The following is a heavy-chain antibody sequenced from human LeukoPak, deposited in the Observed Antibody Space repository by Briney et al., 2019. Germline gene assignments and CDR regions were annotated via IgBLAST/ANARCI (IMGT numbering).Heavy chain of an antibody. J-gene: IGHJ4*02. CDR2: MNPNSGNT. CDR3: ARGSITMVRGVITAVLYYFDY. Sequence: ASVKVSCKASGYTFTSYYMHWVRQATGQGLEWMGWMNPNSGNTGYAQKFQGRVTTTRNTSISTAYMELSSLRSEDTAAYYCARGSITMVRGVITAVLYYFDYWGQGTLVTVSS. V-gene: IGHV1-8*02. CDR1: GYTFTSYY. D-gene: IGHD3-10*01.